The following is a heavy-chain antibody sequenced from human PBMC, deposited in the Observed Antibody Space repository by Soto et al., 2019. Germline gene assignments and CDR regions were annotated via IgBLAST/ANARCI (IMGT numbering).Heavy chain of an antibody. D-gene: IGHD5-18*01. CDR3: ARDPGHRGYSYGRAYYYYYGMDV. Sequence: ASVKVSCKASGYTFTGYYMHWVRQAPGQGLEWMGWINPNSGGTNYAQKFQGWVTMTRDTSISTAYMELSRLRSDDTAVYYCARDPGHRGYSYGRAYYYYYGMDVWGQGTTVTVSS. V-gene: IGHV1-2*04. J-gene: IGHJ6*02. CDR1: GYTFTGYY. CDR2: INPNSGGT.